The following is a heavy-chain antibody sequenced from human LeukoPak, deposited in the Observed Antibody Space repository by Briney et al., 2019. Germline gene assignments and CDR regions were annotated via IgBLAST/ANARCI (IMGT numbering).Heavy chain of an antibody. V-gene: IGHV1-69*13. J-gene: IGHJ6*02. CDR1: GGTFSSYA. D-gene: IGHD3-10*01. CDR3: ARDPPITVVRGVIGYYYGMDV. CDR2: IIPIFGTA. Sequence: SVKVSCKASGGTFSSYAISWVRQAPGQGLEWMGGIIPIFGTANYAQKFQGRVTITADESTSTAYMELSSLRSEDTAVYYCARDPPITVVRGVIGYYYGMDVWGQGTTVTVSS.